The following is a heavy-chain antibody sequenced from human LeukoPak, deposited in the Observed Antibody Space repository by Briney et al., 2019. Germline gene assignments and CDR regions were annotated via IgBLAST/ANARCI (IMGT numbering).Heavy chain of an antibody. D-gene: IGHD2-2*02. CDR1: GHTFTGYY. CDR3: ARGGRVDCSSTSCFTPDNWFDP. J-gene: IGHJ5*02. V-gene: IGHV1-2*02. CDR2: INPNSGGT. Sequence: GASVKVSCKASGHTFTGYYMHWVRQAPGQGVEWMGWINPNSGGTNYAQKFQGRVTMTRDTSISTAYMELSRLRSDDTAVYYCARGGRVDCSSTSCFTPDNWFDPWGQGTLVTVSS.